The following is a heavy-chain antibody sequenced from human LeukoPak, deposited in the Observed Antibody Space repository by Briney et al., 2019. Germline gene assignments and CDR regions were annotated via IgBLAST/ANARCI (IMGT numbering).Heavy chain of an antibody. Sequence: GGSLRLSCAASGFTFSSYSMNWVRQAPGKGLEWVSSISSSSSYIYYADSVKGRFTISRDNAKNSLYLQMNSLRAEDTAVYYCARDSMKAARPDAFDIWGQGTMVTVSS. D-gene: IGHD6-6*01. CDR3: ARDSMKAARPDAFDI. CDR2: ISSSSSYI. V-gene: IGHV3-21*01. J-gene: IGHJ3*02. CDR1: GFTFSSYS.